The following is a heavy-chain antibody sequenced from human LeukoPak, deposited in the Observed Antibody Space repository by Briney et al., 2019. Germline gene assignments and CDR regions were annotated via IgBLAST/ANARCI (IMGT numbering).Heavy chain of an antibody. CDR2: IYYSGST. J-gene: IGHJ4*02. CDR3: AGLQSGPNY. CDR1: GGSISSSSYY. Sequence: SETLSLTCTVSGGSISSSSYYWGWIRQPPGKGLEWIGSIYYSGSTYYNPSLKSRVTISVDTSKNQFSLKLSSVTAADTAVCYCAGLQSGPNYWGQGTLVTVSS. V-gene: IGHV4-39*01. D-gene: IGHD4-11*01.